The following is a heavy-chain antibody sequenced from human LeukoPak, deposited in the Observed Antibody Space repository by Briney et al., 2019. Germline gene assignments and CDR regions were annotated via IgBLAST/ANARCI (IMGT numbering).Heavy chain of an antibody. Sequence: ASVKVSCKASGYTFTSYGISWVRQAPGQGLEWMGWISAYNGNTNYAQKLQGRVTMTTDTSTSTAYMELRSLRSDDTAVYYCARVGSSYDILTGYGGEGGYWGQGTLVTVSS. D-gene: IGHD3-9*01. CDR2: ISAYNGNT. CDR3: ARVGSSYDILTGYGGEGGY. J-gene: IGHJ4*02. V-gene: IGHV1-18*01. CDR1: GYTFTSYG.